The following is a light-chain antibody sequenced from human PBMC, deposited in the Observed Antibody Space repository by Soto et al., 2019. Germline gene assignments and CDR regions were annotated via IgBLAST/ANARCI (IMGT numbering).Light chain of an antibody. CDR1: QSISAN. J-gene: IGKJ1*01. CDR3: QQYNDWPPSWT. Sequence: EIVLTQSPASLSVSPGERATLSCRASQSISANLAWYQQKPAQAPRLLIHSASTRATGILARFSGSGSGREFTLTISSLQSEDFAVYYCQQYNDWPPSWTFGQGTKVDSK. V-gene: IGKV3-15*01. CDR2: SAS.